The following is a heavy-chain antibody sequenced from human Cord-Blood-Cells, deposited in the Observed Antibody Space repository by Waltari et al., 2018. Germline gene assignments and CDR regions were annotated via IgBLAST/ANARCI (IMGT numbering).Heavy chain of an antibody. CDR3: ASQSRITMVRGNYGMDV. Sequence: EVQLVQSGAEVKKPGESLRISCKGSGYSFTSYWISWVRQMPGKSLGWMGRIDPSDSYTNYSPSFQGHVTISADKSISTAYLQWSSLKASDTAMYYCASQSRITMVRGNYGMDVWGQGTTVTVSS. J-gene: IGHJ6*02. CDR2: IDPSDSYT. V-gene: IGHV5-10-1*01. D-gene: IGHD3-10*01. CDR1: GYSFTSYW.